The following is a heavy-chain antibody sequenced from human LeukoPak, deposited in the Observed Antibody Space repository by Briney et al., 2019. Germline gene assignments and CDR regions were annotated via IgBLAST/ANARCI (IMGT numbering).Heavy chain of an antibody. CDR3: AKERWLYYYGSGSYYKYFDY. D-gene: IGHD3-10*01. CDR1: GFIFRNYA. CDR2: ISGSGGST. J-gene: IGHJ4*02. V-gene: IGHV3-23*01. Sequence: PGGSLRLSCAASGFIFRNYAMHWIRQAPGKGLEWVSAISGSGGSTYYADSVKGRFTISRDNSKNTLYLQMNSLRAEDTAVYYCAKERWLYYYGSGSYYKYFDYWGQGTLVTVSS.